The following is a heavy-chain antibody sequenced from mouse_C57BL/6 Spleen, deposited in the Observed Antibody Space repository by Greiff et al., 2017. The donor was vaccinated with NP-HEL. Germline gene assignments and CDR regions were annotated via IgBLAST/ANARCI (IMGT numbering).Heavy chain of an antibody. Sequence: EVQLVESGPGLVKPSQSLSLTCSVTGYSITSGYYWNWIRQFPGNKLEWMGYISYDGSNNYNPSLKNRISIPRHPSKNQFFLKLNSVTTEDTATYYCAREGNYDYDGNWVYWYFDVWGTGTTVTVSS. J-gene: IGHJ1*03. CDR1: GYSITSGYY. CDR2: ISYDGSN. CDR3: AREGNYDYDGNWVYWYFDV. V-gene: IGHV3-6*01. D-gene: IGHD2-4*01.